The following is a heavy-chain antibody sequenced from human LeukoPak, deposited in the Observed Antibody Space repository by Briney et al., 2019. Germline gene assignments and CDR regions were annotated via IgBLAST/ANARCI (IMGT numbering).Heavy chain of an antibody. Sequence: PSETLSLTCTVSGYSISSDYYWGWIRQPPGKGLEWIGNIYHSGSTYYNPSLKSRITISIDTSKNQFSLKLSSATDADTAVYYCARGARGYSYGWGQGTLVTVSS. CDR2: IYHSGST. CDR3: ARGARGYSYG. V-gene: IGHV4-38-2*02. J-gene: IGHJ4*02. CDR1: GYSISSDYY. D-gene: IGHD5-18*01.